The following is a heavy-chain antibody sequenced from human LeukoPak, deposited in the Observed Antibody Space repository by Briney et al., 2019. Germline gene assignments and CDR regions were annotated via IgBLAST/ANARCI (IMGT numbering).Heavy chain of an antibody. V-gene: IGHV1-69*13. CDR2: IIPIFGTA. CDR1: GGTFSSYA. J-gene: IGHJ6*02. Sequence: SVKVSCKAPGGTFSSYAISWVRQAPGHGLKWLGGIIPIFGTANYAQKFQGSVTITADESTSTAYMELSSLRSEDTAVYYCARLGPITMVRGVINYYYGMDVWGQGTTVTVSS. D-gene: IGHD3-10*01. CDR3: ARLGPITMVRGVINYYYGMDV.